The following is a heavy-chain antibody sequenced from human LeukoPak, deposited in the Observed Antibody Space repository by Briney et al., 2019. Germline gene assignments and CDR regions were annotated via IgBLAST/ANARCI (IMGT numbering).Heavy chain of an antibody. CDR2: INPNSGGT. Sequence: ASVKVSCKTSGYTFTTYYMHWVRQAPGQGLEWMGWINPNSGGTNYAQKFQGRVTMTRDTSISTAYMELSRLRSDDTAVYYCATLITMVRGVIVYFDYWGQGTLVTVSS. CDR1: GYTFTTYY. D-gene: IGHD3-10*01. CDR3: ATLITMVRGVIVYFDY. J-gene: IGHJ4*02. V-gene: IGHV1-2*02.